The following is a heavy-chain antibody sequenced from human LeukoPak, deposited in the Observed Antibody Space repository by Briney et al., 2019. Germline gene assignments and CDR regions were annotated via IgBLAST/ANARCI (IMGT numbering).Heavy chain of an antibody. CDR1: GFTFSSYA. CDR2: ISGSGGNT. Sequence: PGGSLRLSCAASGFTFSSYAMSWVRQAPGKGLEWVSTISGSGGNTYYADSVKGRFTISRDNSENTLYLQMHSPRAEDTALYYCAKGQSSTSSKWFGPWGQGTLVTASS. J-gene: IGHJ5*02. V-gene: IGHV3-23*01. CDR3: AKGQSSTSSKWFGP. D-gene: IGHD6-6*01.